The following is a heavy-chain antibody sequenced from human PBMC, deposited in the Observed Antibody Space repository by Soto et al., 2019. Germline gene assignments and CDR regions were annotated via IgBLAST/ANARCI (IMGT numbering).Heavy chain of an antibody. J-gene: IGHJ4*02. V-gene: IGHV1-18*01. CDR1: GYTFTSYG. Sequence: ASVKVSCKASGYTFTSYGISWVRQAPGQGLEWMGWISAYNGNTNYAQKLQGRVTMTTDTSTSTAYMELRGLRSDDTAVYYCARDQLFAVVAASQNHFDYRGLGALVTVSS. CDR2: ISAYNGNT. D-gene: IGHD2-15*01. CDR3: ARDQLFAVVAASQNHFDY.